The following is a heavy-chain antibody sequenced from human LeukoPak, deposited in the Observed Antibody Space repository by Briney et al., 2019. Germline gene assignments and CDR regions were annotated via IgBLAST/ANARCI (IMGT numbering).Heavy chain of an antibody. CDR1: GDSISTSKSY. Sequence: SETLSLTCTVSGDSISTSKSYWGWIRQPPLKGLERIGSIYYTGNTYYNASLKSRVTISIDTSKNQFSLNLSSVTAADTAVYYCATQILLCHYYWGQGTLVTVSS. V-gene: IGHV4-39*01. D-gene: IGHD2/OR15-2a*01. J-gene: IGHJ4*02. CDR3: ATQILLCHYY. CDR2: IYYTGNT.